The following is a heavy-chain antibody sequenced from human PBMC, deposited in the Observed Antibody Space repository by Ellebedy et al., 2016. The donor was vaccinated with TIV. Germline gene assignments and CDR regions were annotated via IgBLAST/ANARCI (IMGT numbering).Heavy chain of an antibody. Sequence: GESLKISXAASGFIFSNYNMNWVRQAPGKGLEWVSHISSSSSTIYYADSVKGRFTISRDNAKNSLYLQMNSLRAEDTAVYHCAVTNLIGPKRFDPWGQGTLVTVSS. J-gene: IGHJ5*02. CDR2: ISSSSSTI. CDR1: GFIFSNYN. D-gene: IGHD3-9*01. CDR3: AVTNLIGPKRFDP. V-gene: IGHV3-48*04.